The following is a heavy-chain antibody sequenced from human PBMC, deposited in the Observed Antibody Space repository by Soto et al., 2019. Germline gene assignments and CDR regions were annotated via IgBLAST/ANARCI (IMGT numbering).Heavy chain of an antibody. CDR1: GGTFSSYA. CDR3: ARARGVYYHSSGYLIDY. Sequence: SVKVSCKASGGTFSSYAISWVRQAPGQGLEWMGGIIPIFGTANYAQKFQGRVTITADESTSTAYMELSSLRSEDTAVYYCARARGVYYHSSGYLIDYWGQGTLVTVSS. D-gene: IGHD3-22*01. CDR2: IIPIFGTA. V-gene: IGHV1-69*13. J-gene: IGHJ4*02.